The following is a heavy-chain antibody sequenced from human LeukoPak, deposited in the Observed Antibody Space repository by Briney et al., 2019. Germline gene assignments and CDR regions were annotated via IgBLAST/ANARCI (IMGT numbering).Heavy chain of an antibody. V-gene: IGHV3-23*01. J-gene: IGHJ4*02. CDR1: GITFSSYA. D-gene: IGHD4-17*01. CDR3: AKALYGDYGRFDY. Sequence: GGSLRLSCAASGITFSSYAMSWVRQAPGKGLEWVSVISGSGGSTYYADSEKGRFTISRDDSKNTLYLRMNSLRAEDTAVYYCAKALYGDYGRFDYWGQGTLVTVSS. CDR2: ISGSGGST.